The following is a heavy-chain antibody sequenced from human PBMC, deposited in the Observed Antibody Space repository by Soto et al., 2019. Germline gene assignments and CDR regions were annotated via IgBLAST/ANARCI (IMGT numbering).Heavy chain of an antibody. CDR1: GFTFSNYG. D-gene: IGHD3-10*01. Sequence: QVQLVESGGGVVQPGRSLTLSCAASGFTFSNYGMHWVRQAPGKGLERVAVILNDGSNRYHADSVKDRFTISRDNSKNTLYLQMNSLRAEDTAVNYCARDDEYSGNGMDVWGQGTTVTVS. CDR2: ILNDGSNR. CDR3: ARDDEYSGNGMDV. J-gene: IGHJ6*02. V-gene: IGHV3-33*01.